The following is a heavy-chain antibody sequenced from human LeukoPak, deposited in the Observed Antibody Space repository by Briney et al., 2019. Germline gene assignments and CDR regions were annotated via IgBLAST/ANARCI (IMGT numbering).Heavy chain of an antibody. Sequence: GGSLRLSCAASGFTFSSYGMHWVRQAPGKGLEWVAVIWYDGSNKYYADSVKGRFTISRDNSKNTLYLQMNSLRAEDTAVYYCARDMEATINFGLDYWGQGTLVTVSS. J-gene: IGHJ4*02. CDR1: GFTFSSYG. V-gene: IGHV3-33*01. CDR2: IWYDGSNK. CDR3: ARDMEATINFGLDY. D-gene: IGHD5-12*01.